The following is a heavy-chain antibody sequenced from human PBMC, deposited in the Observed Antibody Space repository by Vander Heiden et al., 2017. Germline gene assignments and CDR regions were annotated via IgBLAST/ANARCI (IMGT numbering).Heavy chain of an antibody. V-gene: IGHV4-39*01. CDR1: GGSISSSSYY. D-gene: IGHD3-22*01. Sequence: QLQLQESGPGLVKPSETLSLTCTVSGGSISSSSYYWGWIRQPPGKGLEWIGSIYYSGSTYYNPALKSRVTISVDTSKNQFSLKLSSVTAADTAVYYYARHQDDYDTTIDYWCQGTLVTVYS. CDR2: IYYSGST. J-gene: IGHJ4*02. CDR3: ARHQDDYDTTIDY.